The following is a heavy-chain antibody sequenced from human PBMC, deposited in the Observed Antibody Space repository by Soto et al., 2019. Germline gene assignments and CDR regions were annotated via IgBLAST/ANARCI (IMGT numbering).Heavy chain of an antibody. CDR2: ISYDGSNK. CDR1: GFTFSSYA. CDR3: AREEVTFDY. J-gene: IGHJ4*02. D-gene: IGHD2-21*02. Sequence: QVQLVESGGGVVQPGRSLRLSCAASGFTFSSYAMHWVRQAPGKGLEWVAVISYDGSNKYYADSVKGRFTISRDNSNNTLYLQMNSLRAEDTAVYYCAREEVTFDYWGQGTLVTVSS. V-gene: IGHV3-30-3*01.